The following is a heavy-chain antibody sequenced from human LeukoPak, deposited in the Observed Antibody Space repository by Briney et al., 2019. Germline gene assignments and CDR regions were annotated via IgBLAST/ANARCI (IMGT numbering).Heavy chain of an antibody. D-gene: IGHD3-10*01. CDR2: IDSDGRTT. V-gene: IGHV3-74*01. J-gene: IGHJ6*02. CDR3: ARETYMVRGVHIATYGMDV. CDR1: GFTFSSYW. Sequence: GGSLRLSCAASGFTFSSYWMHWVRQVPGKGLAWVSRIDSDGRTTTYADSVKGRFTFSRDNAKNTLFLQMNSLRAEDTAVYCCARETYMVRGVHIATYGMDVWGQGTTVTVSS.